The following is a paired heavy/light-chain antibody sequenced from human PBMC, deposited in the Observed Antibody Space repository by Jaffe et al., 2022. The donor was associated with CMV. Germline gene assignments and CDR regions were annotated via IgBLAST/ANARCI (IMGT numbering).Light chain of an antibody. J-gene: IGKJ1*01. Sequence: DIQMTQSPSSLSASVGDRVTITCRASQSITTYLNWYQQKPGKAPNLLVYGTSNLQSGVPSRFSGSGSGTDFTLTISSLQPEDLATYYCQQDYSTPWTFGQGTKVEIK. CDR2: GTS. CDR1: QSITTY. V-gene: IGKV1-39*01. CDR3: QQDYSTPWT.
Heavy chain of an antibody. CDR3: ARSSNPLSPWDVQSDAFDL. CDR1: GFTFSSYE. J-gene: IGHJ3*01. D-gene: IGHD1-26*01. Sequence: EVQLLESGGGLVQPGGSLRLSCAASGFTFSSYEMNWVRQAPGKGLEWISFISTIGRSGSPIYYADSVKGRFTISRDDVQSSLYLQINTLRAEDTAIYYCARSSNPLSPWDVQSDAFDLWGQGTMVTVSS. V-gene: IGHV3-48*03. CDR2: ISTIGRSGSPI.